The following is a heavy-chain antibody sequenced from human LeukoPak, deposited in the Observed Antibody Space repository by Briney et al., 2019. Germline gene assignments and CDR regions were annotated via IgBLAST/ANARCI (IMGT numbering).Heavy chain of an antibody. CDR2: INYSENT. V-gene: IGHV4-39*07. CDR3: ARDSGFGAYYFDY. D-gene: IGHD3-16*01. J-gene: IGHJ4*02. CDR1: GDSISSSSYY. Sequence: SETLSLTCTVSGDSISSSSYYWGWIRQPPGKGLEWIGSINYSENTHSNPSLKSRVTISVDTSKNQFSLNLSSVTAADTAVYYCARDSGFGAYYFDYWGQGTLVTVSS.